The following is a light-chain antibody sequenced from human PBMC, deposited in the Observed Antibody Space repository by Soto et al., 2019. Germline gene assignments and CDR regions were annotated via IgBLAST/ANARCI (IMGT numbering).Light chain of an antibody. CDR3: SSYAGTHTVI. J-gene: IGLJ2*01. V-gene: IGLV2-14*02. CDR1: SSDVGSYNL. CDR2: EGS. Sequence: QSVLTQPASVSGSPGQSITISCTGTSSDVGSYNLVSWYQHHPGKAPKLMIYEGSQRPSGVSNRFSGSKSGNTASLTVSGLQAEDEANYFCSSYAGTHTVIFGGGTKLTVL.